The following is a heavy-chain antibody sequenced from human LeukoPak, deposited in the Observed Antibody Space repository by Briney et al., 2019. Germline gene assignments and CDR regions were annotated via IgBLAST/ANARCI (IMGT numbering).Heavy chain of an antibody. CDR3: ARDRRSRIELYYYYYMDV. V-gene: IGHV3-7*01. CDR1: GFIFSSYW. Sequence: PPGGSLRLSCAASGFIFSSYWMSWVRQAPGKGLEWVANIKQDGSEKYYVDSVKGRFTISRDNAKNSLYLQMNSLRAEDTAIYYCARDRRSRIELYYYYYMDVWGKGTTVTVSS. D-gene: IGHD5-12*01. J-gene: IGHJ6*03. CDR2: IKQDGSEK.